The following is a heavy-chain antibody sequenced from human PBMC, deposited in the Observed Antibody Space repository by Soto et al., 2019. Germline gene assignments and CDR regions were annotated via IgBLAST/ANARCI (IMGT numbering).Heavy chain of an antibody. V-gene: IGHV1-69*06. Sequence: ASVYVSCKASGCTFSSYAISWVRQAPGQGLEWMGGIIPIFGTANYAQKFQGRVTITADKSTSTAYMELSSLRSEDTAVYYCATLVVVDAYAFDIWGQGTIVTVSS. CDR2: IIPIFGTA. CDR1: GCTFSSYA. CDR3: ATLVVVDAYAFDI. D-gene: IGHD2-15*01. J-gene: IGHJ3*02.